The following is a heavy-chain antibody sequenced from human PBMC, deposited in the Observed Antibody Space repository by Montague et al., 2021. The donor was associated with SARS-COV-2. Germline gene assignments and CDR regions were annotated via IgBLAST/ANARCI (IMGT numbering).Heavy chain of an antibody. V-gene: IGHV4-34*01. J-gene: IGHJ2*01. Sequence: SETLSLTCAVYGGSFSGYYWSWIRQPPGKGLEWIGEINHSGSTNYNPSLKSRVTISVDTSKNQFSLKLSSVTAADTAVYYCARGAPTISMILVVMTGAGWYFDLWGRGPLVTVSS. CDR2: INHSGST. D-gene: IGHD3-22*01. CDR1: GGSFSGYY. CDR3: ARGAPTISMILVVMTGAGWYFDL.